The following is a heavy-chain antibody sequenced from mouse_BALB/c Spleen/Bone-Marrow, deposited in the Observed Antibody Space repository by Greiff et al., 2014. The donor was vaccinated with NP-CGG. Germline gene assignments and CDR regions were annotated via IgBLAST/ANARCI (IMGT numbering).Heavy chain of an antibody. Sequence: VQLQQSGPELVKPGASVKISCKASGYSFTGYYMHWVKQSHVKSLEWIGRINPYNGATSYNQNSKDKASLTIDKSSSTAYKEVHSLTSEDSAVYYCAREGGLVPDYFDYWGQGTTLTVSA. CDR1: GYSFTGYY. J-gene: IGHJ2*01. CDR3: AREGGLVPDYFDY. CDR2: INPYNGAT. D-gene: IGHD6-2*01. V-gene: IGHV1-31*01.